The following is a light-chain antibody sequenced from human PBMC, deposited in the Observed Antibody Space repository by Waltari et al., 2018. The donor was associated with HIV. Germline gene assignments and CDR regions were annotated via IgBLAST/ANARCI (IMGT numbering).Light chain of an antibody. CDR1: QSISGW. V-gene: IGKV1-5*03. CDR2: KAS. CDR3: QQYKSYPYT. Sequence: DNQMTQSPSTLSASIGDRVTITCRASQSISGWLAWYQQKSGKAPKLVIDKASSLESGVPSRISGSGSGTEYTLTISSLQPDDYGTYYCQQYKSYPYTFGQGTRLEIK. J-gene: IGKJ2*01.